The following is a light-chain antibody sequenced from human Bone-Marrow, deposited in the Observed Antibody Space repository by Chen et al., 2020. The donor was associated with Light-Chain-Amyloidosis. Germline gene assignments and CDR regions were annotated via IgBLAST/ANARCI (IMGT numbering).Light chain of an antibody. CDR3: QSADSSGTYEVI. J-gene: IGLJ2*01. V-gene: IGLV3-25*03. CDR1: DLPTKY. CDR2: RDT. Sequence: SYELTQPPSVSVSPGQTARITCSGDDLPTKYAYWYQQKPGQAPVLVIHRDTERPSGISERLSGSSSGKTATLTISGVQAEDEADYQCQSADSSGTYEVIFGGGTKLTVL.